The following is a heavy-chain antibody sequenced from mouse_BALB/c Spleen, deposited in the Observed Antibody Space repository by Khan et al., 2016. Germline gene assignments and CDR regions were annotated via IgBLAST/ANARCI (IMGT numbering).Heavy chain of an antibody. CDR2: IRNKANGYTT. V-gene: IGHV7-3*02. Sequence: EVKLVESGGGLVQPGGSLRLSCATSGFTFTDYYMSWVRPPPGKALEWLGFIRNKANGYTTEYSASVKGRFTISRDNSQSILYLQMNTLRAEDSATYYCARDKGNAFDYWGQGTTLTVAS. CDR3: ARDKGNAFDY. CDR1: GFTFTDYY. J-gene: IGHJ2*01.